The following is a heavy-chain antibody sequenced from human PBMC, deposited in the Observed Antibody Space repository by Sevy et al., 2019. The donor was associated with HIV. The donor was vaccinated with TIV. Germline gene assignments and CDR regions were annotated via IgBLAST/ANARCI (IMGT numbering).Heavy chain of an antibody. CDR3: ARDVRGQWGRLGGDAFDI. D-gene: IGHD1-26*01. J-gene: IGHJ3*02. CDR1: GFTFSSYS. CDR2: ISSSSSYI. V-gene: IGHV3-21*01. Sequence: GGSLRLSCAASGFTFSSYSMSWVRQAPGKGLEWVSSISSSSSYIYYADSVKGRFTISRDNAKNSLYLQMNSLRAEDTAVYYCARDVRGQWGRLGGDAFDIWGQGTMVTVSS.